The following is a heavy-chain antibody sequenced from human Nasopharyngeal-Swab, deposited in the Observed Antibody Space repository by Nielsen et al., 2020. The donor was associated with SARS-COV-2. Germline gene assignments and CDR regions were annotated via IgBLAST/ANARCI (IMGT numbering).Heavy chain of an antibody. J-gene: IGHJ4*02. Sequence: SQTLSLTCSVSGYSISSGYYWGWIRQPPGKGLEWLGSIYHSGSTYYNPSLKSRVTISVDTSKNQFSLKLSSVTAADTAVYYCARQVVVETHNFDYWGQGTLVTVSS. V-gene: IGHV4-38-2*01. CDR3: ARQVVVETHNFDY. D-gene: IGHD2-21*01. CDR2: IYHSGST. CDR1: GYSISSGYY.